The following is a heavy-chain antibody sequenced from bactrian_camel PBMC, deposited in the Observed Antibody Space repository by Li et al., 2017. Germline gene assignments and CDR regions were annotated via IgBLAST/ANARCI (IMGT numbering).Heavy chain of an antibody. D-gene: IGHD2*01. J-gene: IGHJ6*01. CDR3: AALAGGSRYPPTNYFIS. CDR2: ISSRST. Sequence: EVQLVESGGGLVQPGGSLRLPFAASGFTFSTVYMGWVRQAPGKGLEWVSIISSRSTYYADSVKGRFTISRDNAKNSLYLQMDSLKAADTGAYYCAALAGGSRYPPTNYFISWGQGTQVTVS. V-gene: IGHV3S40*01. CDR1: GFTFSTVY.